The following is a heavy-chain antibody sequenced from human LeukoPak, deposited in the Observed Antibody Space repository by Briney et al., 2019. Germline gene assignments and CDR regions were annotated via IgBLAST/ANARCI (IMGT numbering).Heavy chain of an antibody. CDR3: AKEEQQLVGYNWFDP. CDR1: GFTFSNYG. V-gene: IGHV3-30*18. D-gene: IGHD6-13*01. Sequence: GGSLRLSCAASGFTFSNYGMHWVRQAPGKGLEWVAVISYDGSNKYYADSVKGRFTISRDNSKNTLYLQMNSLRAEDTAVYYCAKEEQQLVGYNWFDPWGQGTLVTVSS. J-gene: IGHJ5*02. CDR2: ISYDGSNK.